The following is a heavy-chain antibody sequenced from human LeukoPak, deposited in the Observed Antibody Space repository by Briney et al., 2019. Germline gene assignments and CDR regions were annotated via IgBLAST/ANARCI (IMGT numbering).Heavy chain of an antibody. Sequence: PGGSLRLSCVASGFTFSSYNMNWVRQAPGKGLEWVSSISSSSSYIYYADSVKGRFTISRDNAKNSLYLQMNSLRAEDTAVYYCARDGGDSSGYYWGLGYWGQGTLVTVSS. CDR3: ARDGGDSSGYYWGLGY. CDR2: ISSSSSYI. V-gene: IGHV3-21*01. CDR1: GFTFSSYN. D-gene: IGHD3-22*01. J-gene: IGHJ4*02.